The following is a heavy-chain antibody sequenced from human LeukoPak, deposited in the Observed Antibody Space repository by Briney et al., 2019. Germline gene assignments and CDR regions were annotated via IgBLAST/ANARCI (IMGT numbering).Heavy chain of an antibody. CDR2: INWNGGST. Sequence: GGSLRLSCAASGFTFDDYGMSWVRQAPGKGLEWVSGINWNGGSTGYADSVKGRFTISRDNAKNSLYLQMNSLKTEDTAVYYCTTDRNYGDKGDDYWGQGTLVTVSS. J-gene: IGHJ4*02. CDR3: TTDRNYGDKGDDY. D-gene: IGHD4-17*01. V-gene: IGHV3-20*04. CDR1: GFTFDDYG.